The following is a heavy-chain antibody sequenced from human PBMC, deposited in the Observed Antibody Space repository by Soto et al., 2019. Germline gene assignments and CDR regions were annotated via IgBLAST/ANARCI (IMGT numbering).Heavy chain of an antibody. CDR3: ARDAYYDMGV. CDR2: INSDGSTT. J-gene: IGHJ6*02. CDR1: GFTFSTYW. V-gene: IGHV3-74*01. Sequence: PGGSLRLSCAASGFTFSTYWMHWVRQAPGRGLVWVSRINSDGSTTNYADSVKGRFTISRDNAKNTLYLQMNSLRAEDTAVYYCARDAYYDMGVRGQGTTVTVSS.